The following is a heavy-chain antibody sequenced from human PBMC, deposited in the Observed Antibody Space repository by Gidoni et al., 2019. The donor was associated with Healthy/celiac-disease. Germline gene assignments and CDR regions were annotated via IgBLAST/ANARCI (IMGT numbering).Heavy chain of an antibody. CDR3: ARGQLWFGEFESAFDI. J-gene: IGHJ3*02. V-gene: IGHV3-66*02. Sequence: EVQLLESGGGLVQPGGSLRLSCAASGFPVSSNYMGWVRQAPGKGLEWVSVIYSGGSTYYADSVKGRFTISRDNSKNTLYLQMNSLRAEDTAVYYCARGQLWFGEFESAFDIWGQGTMVTVSS. D-gene: IGHD3-10*01. CDR2: IYSGGST. CDR1: GFPVSSNY.